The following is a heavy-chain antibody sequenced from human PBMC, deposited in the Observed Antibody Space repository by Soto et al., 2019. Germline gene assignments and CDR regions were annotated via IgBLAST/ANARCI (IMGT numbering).Heavy chain of an antibody. D-gene: IGHD4-17*01. J-gene: IGHJ2*01. Sequence: QVPLQESGPGLVKPSETLSLTCTVSGGSVSSGSYYWSWIRQPPGKGLEWIGYIYYSGSTNYNPSLKSRVTISVDTSKNQFSLKLSSVTAADTAVYYCARALYGDYWYFDLWGRGTLVTVSS. CDR1: GGSVSSGSYY. V-gene: IGHV4-61*01. CDR3: ARALYGDYWYFDL. CDR2: IYYSGST.